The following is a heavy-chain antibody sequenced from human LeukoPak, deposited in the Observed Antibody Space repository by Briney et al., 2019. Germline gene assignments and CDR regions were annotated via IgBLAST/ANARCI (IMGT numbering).Heavy chain of an antibody. CDR1: GGSFSGYY. J-gene: IGHJ4*02. CDR3: ARKRYGDYYFDY. Sequence: PLETLSLTCAVYGGSFSGYYWSWIRQPPGKGLEWIGEINHSGSTNYNPSLKSRVTISVDTSKNQFSLKLSSVTAADTAVYYCARKRYGDYYFDYWGQGTLVTVSS. V-gene: IGHV4-34*01. D-gene: IGHD4-17*01. CDR2: INHSGST.